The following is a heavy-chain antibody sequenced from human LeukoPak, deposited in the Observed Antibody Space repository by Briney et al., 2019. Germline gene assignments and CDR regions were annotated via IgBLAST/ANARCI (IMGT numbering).Heavy chain of an antibody. V-gene: IGHV1-2*02. CDR1: GYTFTDYY. J-gene: IGHJ4*02. Sequence: GASVKVSCKASGYTFTDYYMHWVRHAPGQGLELMGWINPNSGGTNYAQKFQGRVTMTRDTAISTAYMELSRLRSDDTAVYYCARSPAYAYSSGRKYYFDYWGQGTLVTVSS. CDR2: INPNSGGT. D-gene: IGHD6-19*01. CDR3: ARSPAYAYSSGRKYYFDY.